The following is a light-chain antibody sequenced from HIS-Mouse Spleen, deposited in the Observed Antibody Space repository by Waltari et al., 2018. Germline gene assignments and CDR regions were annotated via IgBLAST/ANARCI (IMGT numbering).Light chain of an antibody. CDR3: QQYYSTPLT. V-gene: IGKV4-1*01. CDR2: WAS. CDR1: QSVLYSSNNKNY. Sequence: DIVMTQSPDSLAVSLGERATINCKSSQSVLYSSNNKNYLAWYQQKPGQPPKLLSYWASTLESGVPDRFSGSGSGTDFTLTISSLQAEDVAVYYCQQYYSTPLTFGGGTKVEIK. J-gene: IGKJ4*01.